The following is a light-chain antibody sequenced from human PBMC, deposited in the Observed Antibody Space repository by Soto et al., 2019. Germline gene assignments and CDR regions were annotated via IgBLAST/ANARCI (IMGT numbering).Light chain of an antibody. V-gene: IGLV2-14*01. CDR2: EVS. Sequence: QSVLTQPASVSGSPGQSITISCTGTSSDVGGYNYVSWYQQHPGKAPKLMIYEVSNRPSGVSSRFSGSKSGNTASLTISGLQAEDEADYYCSSYTSSSTVVFGAGTKLTVL. J-gene: IGLJ2*01. CDR1: SSDVGGYNY. CDR3: SSYTSSSTVV.